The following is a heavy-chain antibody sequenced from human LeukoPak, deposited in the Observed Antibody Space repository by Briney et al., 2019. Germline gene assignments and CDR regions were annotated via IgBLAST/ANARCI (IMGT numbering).Heavy chain of an antibody. CDR2: IYPGDSGP. CDR3: GMSGDRVPLQDDVFDV. CDR1: GYSFTSYC. J-gene: IGHJ3*01. D-gene: IGHD1-26*01. V-gene: IGHV5-51*01. Sequence: GESLKISCKVSGYSFTSYCIGWVRQMPGKGVEWIGSIYPGDSGPTYSPSFQGQVTISVDKSINTAYLQWSSLQASDTAMYYCGMSGDRVPLQDDVFDVWGQGTMVTVST.